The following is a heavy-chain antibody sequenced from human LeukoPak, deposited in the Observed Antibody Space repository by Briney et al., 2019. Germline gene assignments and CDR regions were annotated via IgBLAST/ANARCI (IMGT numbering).Heavy chain of an antibody. V-gene: IGHV4-59*01. CDR3: ARAWFGESAYTFDY. J-gene: IGHJ4*02. D-gene: IGHD3-10*01. Sequence: KPSETLSLTCTVSGGSISSYYWSWIRQPPGKGLEWIGYIYYSGSTNYNPSLKSRVTISVDTSRNQFSLNLSSVTAADTAVYYCARAWFGESAYTFDYWGQGTLVTVSS. CDR1: GGSISSYY. CDR2: IYYSGST.